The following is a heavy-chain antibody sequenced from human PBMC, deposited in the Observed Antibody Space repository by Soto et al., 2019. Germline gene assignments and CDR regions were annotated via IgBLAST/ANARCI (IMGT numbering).Heavy chain of an antibody. Sequence: ASGKVSCKASGGTFSSYTISWVRQAPGQGLEWMGRIIPILGIANYAQKFQGRVTITADKSTSTAYMELSSLRSEDTAVYYCARVVSDIVVVPAAIQNDAFDIWGQGTMVTVSS. CDR3: ARVVSDIVVVPAAIQNDAFDI. V-gene: IGHV1-69*02. J-gene: IGHJ3*02. D-gene: IGHD2-2*02. CDR2: IIPILGIA. CDR1: GGTFSSYT.